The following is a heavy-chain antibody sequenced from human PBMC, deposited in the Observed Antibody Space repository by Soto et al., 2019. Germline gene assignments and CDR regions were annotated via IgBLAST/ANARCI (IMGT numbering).Heavy chain of an antibody. CDR3: TREHVVTIFRRGQRGSFDN. V-gene: IGHV3-21*01. J-gene: IGHJ4*02. D-gene: IGHD3-9*01. Sequence: GGSLRLSCAASGFTFSSYTMNWVRQAPGEGLEWVAFITSGSDYIYYADSVKGRFTISRDDANNSLFLQMSSLRAEDTAVYYCTREHVVTIFRRGQRGSFDNWSQGTLVTVSS. CDR2: ITSGSDYI. CDR1: GFTFSSYT.